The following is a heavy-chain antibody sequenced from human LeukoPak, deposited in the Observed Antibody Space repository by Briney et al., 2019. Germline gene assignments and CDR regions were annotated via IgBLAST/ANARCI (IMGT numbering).Heavy chain of an antibody. CDR3: AKDKTTVTTFYYFDY. Sequence: GGSLRLSCAASGFTFSSYGMHWVRQAPGKGLEWVAFIRYDGSNKYYADSVKGRFTISRDNSKYTLYLQMNSLRAEDTAVDYCAKDKTTVTTFYYFDYWGQGTLVTVSS. D-gene: IGHD4-17*01. CDR1: GFTFSSYG. CDR2: IRYDGSNK. V-gene: IGHV3-30*02. J-gene: IGHJ4*02.